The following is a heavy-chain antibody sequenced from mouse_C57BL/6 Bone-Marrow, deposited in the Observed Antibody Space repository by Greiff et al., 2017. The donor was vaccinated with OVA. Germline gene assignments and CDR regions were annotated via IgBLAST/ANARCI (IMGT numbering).Heavy chain of an antibody. V-gene: IGHV1-54*01. Sequence: VKLMESGAELVRPGTSVKVSCKASGYAFTNYLIEWVKQRPGQGLEWIGVINPGSGGTNYNEKFKGKATLTADKSSSTAYMQLSSLTSEDSAVYFCAISVANWDRKDYWGQGTTLTVSS. J-gene: IGHJ2*01. D-gene: IGHD4-1*01. CDR1: GYAFTNYL. CDR3: AISVANWDRKDY. CDR2: INPGSGGT.